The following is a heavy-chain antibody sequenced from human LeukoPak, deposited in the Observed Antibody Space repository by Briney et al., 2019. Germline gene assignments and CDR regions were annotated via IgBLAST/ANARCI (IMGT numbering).Heavy chain of an antibody. CDR1: GFSLSTSGMC. CDR3: ARIYSPGIAAAGTDY. V-gene: IGHV2-70*11. CDR2: IDRDDDK. D-gene: IGHD6-13*01. Sequence: SGPALVKPTQTLTLTCTFSGFSLSTSGMCVSWIRQPPGKALEWLARIDRDDDKYYSTSLKTRLTISKDTSKNQVVLTMTNMDPVDTATYYCARIYSPGIAAAGTDYWGQGTLVTVSS. J-gene: IGHJ4*02.